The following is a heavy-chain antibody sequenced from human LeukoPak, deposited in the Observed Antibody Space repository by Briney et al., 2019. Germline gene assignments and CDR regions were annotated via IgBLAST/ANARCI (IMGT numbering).Heavy chain of an antibody. D-gene: IGHD3-9*01. CDR3: ARDRPTLRYFDWYPTPFDY. V-gene: IGHV1-18*01. Sequence: ASVKVSCKASGYTFTSYGISWVRQAPGQGLEWMGWISAYNGNTNYAQKLQGRVIMTTDTSTSTAYMELRSLRSDDTAVYYCARDRPTLRYFDWYPTPFDYWGQGTLVTVSS. J-gene: IGHJ4*02. CDR1: GYTFTSYG. CDR2: ISAYNGNT.